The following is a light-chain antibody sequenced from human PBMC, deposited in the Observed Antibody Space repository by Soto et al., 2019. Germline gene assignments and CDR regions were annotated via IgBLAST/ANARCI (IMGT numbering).Light chain of an antibody. J-gene: IGKJ1*01. Sequence: DIQMTQSPSTLSASVGDRVTITCRASQSISSWLAWHQQKPGKAPKLLIYDASSLGSGVPSRFSGCGSGTEFTLTISSLQPDDFATYYCQQYNRYWTFGQGTKVEIK. V-gene: IGKV1-5*01. CDR1: QSISSW. CDR3: QQYNRYWT. CDR2: DAS.